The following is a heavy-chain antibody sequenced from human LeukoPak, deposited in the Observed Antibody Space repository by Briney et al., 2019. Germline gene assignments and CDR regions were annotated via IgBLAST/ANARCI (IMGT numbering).Heavy chain of an antibody. D-gene: IGHD2-21*02. Sequence: SLRLSCAASRSTFSDYYMSLLRHAPGKAHDTDSYNSSSSSTKYYADSVKARFTISRDNAHTSLYLQMNSLRAEDTALYYRARWYCGGDCYSSPAHYYRMDVWGQGTTVTVSS. CDR3: ARWYCGGDCYSSPAHYYRMDV. CDR2: NSSSSSTK. J-gene: IGHJ6*02. CDR1: RSTFSDYY. V-gene: IGHV3-11*01.